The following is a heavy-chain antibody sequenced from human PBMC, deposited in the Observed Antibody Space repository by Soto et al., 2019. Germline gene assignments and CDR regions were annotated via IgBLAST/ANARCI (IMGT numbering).Heavy chain of an antibody. CDR3: AQTGHPPYYYSGMDV. Sequence: QGLLVQSGAEVKQPGASVKVYCKASGYSFTTYGISWVRHAPGQGLEWMGWISGYNGDTNNAQKFQDRVTMTIDRSTTTAYLELRSLTSDDTAVYYCAQTGHPPYYYSGMDVWGQGTMVTVSS. J-gene: IGHJ6*02. CDR2: ISGYNGDT. CDR1: GYSFTTYG. V-gene: IGHV1-18*01. D-gene: IGHD7-27*01.